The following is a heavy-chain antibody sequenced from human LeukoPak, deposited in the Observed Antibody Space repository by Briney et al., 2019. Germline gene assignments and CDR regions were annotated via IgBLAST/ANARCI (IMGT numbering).Heavy chain of an antibody. Sequence: GGSLRLSCAVPGFTFNSYGMTWVRQAPGKGLEWVSAISGSGGSTYYADSVKGRFTISRDNSKNTLYLQMNSLRAEDTAVYYCAKDSTLYCSSTSCYPDYWGQGTLVTVSS. V-gene: IGHV3-23*01. CDR2: ISGSGGST. CDR3: AKDSTLYCSSTSCYPDY. D-gene: IGHD2-2*01. CDR1: GFTFNSYG. J-gene: IGHJ4*02.